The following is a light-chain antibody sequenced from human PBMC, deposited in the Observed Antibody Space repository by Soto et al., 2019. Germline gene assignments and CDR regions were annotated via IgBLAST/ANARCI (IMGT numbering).Light chain of an antibody. CDR1: QSISTW. J-gene: IGKJ1*01. CDR3: QQYDSYLRT. CDR2: DAS. V-gene: IGKV1-5*01. Sequence: DIQMTQSPSTLSASVGDRVTITCRASQSISTWLAWYQHKPGRAPRLLICDASSLESGVPSRFSGSGSGTEFTLPISGLQPEDFGTYYCQQYDSYLRTFGQGTKVEIK.